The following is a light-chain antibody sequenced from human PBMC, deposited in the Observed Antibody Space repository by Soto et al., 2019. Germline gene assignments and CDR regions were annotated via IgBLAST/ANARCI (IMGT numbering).Light chain of an antibody. CDR1: QSVRGY. CDR3: QQRSAWPLT. CDR2: DAY. Sequence: LTQSPATLSLSPGERATLSCRASQSVRGYLAWYQQKLGQAPRLLISDAYNRAAGVPARFSGSGSGADFTLTISSLEPEDFAVYYCQQRSAWPLTFCGGTKVEIK. V-gene: IGKV3-11*01. J-gene: IGKJ4*01.